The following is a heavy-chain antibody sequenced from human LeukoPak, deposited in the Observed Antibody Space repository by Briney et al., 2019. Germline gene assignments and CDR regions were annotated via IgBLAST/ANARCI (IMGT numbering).Heavy chain of an antibody. CDR1: GGSISTTTNS. D-gene: IGHD3-22*01. Sequence: SETLSLTCNVSGGSISTTTNSWGWAWIRQRPTKGLEWIGSIYYGGSPYYTSSLKSRVTISVDTSKNQFSLKLASLTAADTAMYYCARDRYYYDSSNYYAWFDPWGQGTLVTVSS. CDR3: ARDRYYYDSSNYYAWFDP. J-gene: IGHJ5*02. V-gene: IGHV4-39*07. CDR2: IYYGGSP.